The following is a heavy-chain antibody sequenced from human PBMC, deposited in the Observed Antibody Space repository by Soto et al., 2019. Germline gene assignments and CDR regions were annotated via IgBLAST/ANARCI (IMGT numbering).Heavy chain of an antibody. Sequence: EVQLLESGGGLVQGGESLRLSCPASGFTFSNYPMSWVRQVPGKGLEWVSSISASGGSTYYADSVRGRFTISRDNSKNTLYRQMNSLRAEDTAVYYCAKNNLFGSGTEDYWGQGTLVTVSS. V-gene: IGHV3-23*01. J-gene: IGHJ4*02. CDR2: ISASGGST. D-gene: IGHD3-10*01. CDR3: AKNNLFGSGTEDY. CDR1: GFTFSNYP.